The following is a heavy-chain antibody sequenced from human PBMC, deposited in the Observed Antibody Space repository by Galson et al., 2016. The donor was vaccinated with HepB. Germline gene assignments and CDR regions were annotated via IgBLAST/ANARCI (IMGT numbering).Heavy chain of an antibody. D-gene: IGHD3-22*01. CDR2: ISGSGGST. Sequence: SLRLSCAASGFTFSSYAMSWVRQAPGKGLEWVSAISGSGGSTYYADSVKGRFTISGDNAKNSLYLQMNSLRAEDTAVYYCARATHTITYYYDSSGYKVDAFDIWGQGTMVTVSS. J-gene: IGHJ3*02. CDR3: ARATHTITYYYDSSGYKVDAFDI. CDR1: GFTFSSYA. V-gene: IGHV3-23*01.